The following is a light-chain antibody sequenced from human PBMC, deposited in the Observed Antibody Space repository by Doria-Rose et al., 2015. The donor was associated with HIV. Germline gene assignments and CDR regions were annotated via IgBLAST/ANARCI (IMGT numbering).Light chain of an antibody. V-gene: IGKV1-9*01. CDR1: QDIDNY. Sequence: IQLTQSPSFLSASVGDRVTITCRTSQDIDNYLAWYQQKPGKAPKLLIYAASTLQNEVPSRFSGSGSGTEFTLTVTSLQPEDFATYYCHQVNSYSFTFGPGTKVDIK. CDR2: AAS. CDR3: HQVNSYSFT. J-gene: IGKJ3*01.